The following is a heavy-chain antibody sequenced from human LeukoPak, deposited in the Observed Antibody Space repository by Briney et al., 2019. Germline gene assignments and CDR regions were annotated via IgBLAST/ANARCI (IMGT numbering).Heavy chain of an antibody. Sequence: SETLSLTCTVSGGSISSSSYYWGWIRQPPGKGLEWIGSIYYSGSTYYNPSLKSRVTISVDTSKNQFSLKLSSVTAADTAVYYCARVPAGIAAAFDPWGQGTLVTVSS. CDR1: GGSISSSSYY. D-gene: IGHD6-13*01. J-gene: IGHJ5*02. CDR2: IYYSGST. CDR3: ARVPAGIAAAFDP. V-gene: IGHV4-39*01.